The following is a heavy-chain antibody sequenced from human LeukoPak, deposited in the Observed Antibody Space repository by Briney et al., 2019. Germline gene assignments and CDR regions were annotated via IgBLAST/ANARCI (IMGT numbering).Heavy chain of an antibody. Sequence: PGGSLRLSCAASGFTFSSYSMNWVRQARGKGLEWVSSISSSSSYIYYADSVKGRFTISRDNAKNSLYLQMNSLRAEDTAVYYCAGGARIAARPEGGFDYWGQGTLVTVSS. D-gene: IGHD6-6*01. CDR3: AGGARIAARPEGGFDY. CDR2: ISSSSSYI. J-gene: IGHJ4*02. V-gene: IGHV3-21*01. CDR1: GFTFSSYS.